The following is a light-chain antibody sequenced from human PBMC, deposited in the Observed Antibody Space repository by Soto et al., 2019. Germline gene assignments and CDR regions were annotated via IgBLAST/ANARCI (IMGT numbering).Light chain of an antibody. V-gene: IGLV2-23*02. CDR3: CSYAGSSTFYV. CDR2: EVS. J-gene: IGLJ1*01. Sequence: QSALAQPASVSGSPGQSITISCTGTSSDVGNYNLVSWYQQHPDKAPKLMIYEVSKRPSGVSNRFSGSKSGNAASLTISGLQAEDEADYYCCSYAGSSTFYVFGTGTKVTV. CDR1: SSDVGNYNL.